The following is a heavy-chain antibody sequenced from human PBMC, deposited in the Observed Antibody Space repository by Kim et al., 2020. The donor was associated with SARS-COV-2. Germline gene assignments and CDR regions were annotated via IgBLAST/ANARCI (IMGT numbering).Heavy chain of an antibody. D-gene: IGHD3-10*01. J-gene: IGHJ6*02. CDR2: INHSGST. Sequence: SETLSLTCAVYGGSFSGYYWSWIRQPPGKGLEWIGEINHSGSTNYNPSLKSRVTISVDTSKNQFSLKLSSVTAADTAVYYCARVPGVVRGVIISSTHTAGRWGYYYGMDVWGQGTTVTVSS. CDR1: GGSFSGYY. V-gene: IGHV4-34*01. CDR3: ARVPGVVRGVIISSTHTAGRWGYYYGMDV.